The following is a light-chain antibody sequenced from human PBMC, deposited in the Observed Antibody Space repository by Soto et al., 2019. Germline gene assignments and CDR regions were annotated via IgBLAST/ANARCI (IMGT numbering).Light chain of an antibody. CDR1: QGINRY. CDR2: AAT. V-gene: IGKV1-39*01. J-gene: IGKJ3*01. Sequence: DIPMTQSPSSLSASVGARVTITCRSSQGINRYIHWYQQKPGKAPNLLINAATGLQSGVPSRFSGGGSGTDFTLTIPNLQPEDFATYYCQQTYSTPFTFGPGTKVDVK. CDR3: QQTYSTPFT.